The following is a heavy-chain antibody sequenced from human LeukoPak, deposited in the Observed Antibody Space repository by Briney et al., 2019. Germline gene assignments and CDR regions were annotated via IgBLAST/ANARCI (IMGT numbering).Heavy chain of an antibody. CDR2: IYHSGST. J-gene: IGHJ4*02. CDR1: GGSMSSTKW. V-gene: IGHV4-4*02. Sequence: SETLSLTCAVSGGSMSSTKWWSWVRQPPRKGLEWIGEIYHSGSTNYNPSLKSRLTISVDKSKNQVSPNLSSVTAADTAVYYCATSMVMNHYCFDYWAQGTLVTVSS. CDR3: ATSMVMNHYCFDY. D-gene: IGHD1-14*01.